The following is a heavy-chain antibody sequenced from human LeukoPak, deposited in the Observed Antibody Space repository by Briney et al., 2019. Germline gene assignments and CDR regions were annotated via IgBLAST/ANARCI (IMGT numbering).Heavy chain of an antibody. CDR3: ARQDLGQYCSGGSCYMDY. D-gene: IGHD2-15*01. V-gene: IGHV5-10-1*01. CDR2: TDPSDSYT. J-gene: IGHJ4*02. CDR1: GYSFTSYW. Sequence: GESLKIPCKGSGYSFTSYWISWVRQMPGKGLEWMGRTDPSDSYTNYSPSFQGHVTISADKSISTAYLQWSSLKASDTAMYYCARQDLGQYCSGGSCYMDYWGQGTLVTVSS.